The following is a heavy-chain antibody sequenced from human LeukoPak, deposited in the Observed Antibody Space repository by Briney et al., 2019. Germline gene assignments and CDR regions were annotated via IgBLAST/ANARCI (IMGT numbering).Heavy chain of an antibody. J-gene: IGHJ4*02. CDR2: ISYDGSNK. V-gene: IGHV3-30*01. CDR1: GFTFSSYA. Sequence: PGRSLRLSCAASGFTFSSYAMHWVRQAPGKGLEGVAVISYDGSNKYYADSVKGRFTISRDNSKNTLYLQMNSLRAEDTAVYYCARDFSGDCYDILTGYSYFDYWGQGTLVTVSS. CDR3: ARDFSGDCYDILTGYSYFDY. D-gene: IGHD3-9*01.